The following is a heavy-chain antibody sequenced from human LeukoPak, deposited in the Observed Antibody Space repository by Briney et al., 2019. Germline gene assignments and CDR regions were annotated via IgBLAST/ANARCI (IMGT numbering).Heavy chain of an antibody. CDR2: ISGSGGST. J-gene: IGHJ4*02. CDR3: ARARWYYDSSGPYYFDY. D-gene: IGHD3-22*01. CDR1: GFTFSSYA. Sequence: PGGSLRLSCAASGFTFSSYAMSWVRQAPGKGLEWVSAISGSGGSTYYADSVKGRFTISRDNSKNTLYLQMNSLRAEDTAVYYCARARWYYDSSGPYYFDYWGQGTLVTVSS. V-gene: IGHV3-23*01.